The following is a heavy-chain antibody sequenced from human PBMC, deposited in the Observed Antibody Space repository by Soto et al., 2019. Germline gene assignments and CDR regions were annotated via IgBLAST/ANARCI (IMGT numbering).Heavy chain of an antibody. Sequence: GGSLRLSCVASGFNFSTHTMSWVRQAPGKGLEWVSRLTADSDDTSYADSIKGRFTISRDNSKNTLYLQMNILRVEDSAIYYCAKGLDRASLDFWGQGALVTVSS. CDR1: GFNFSTHT. D-gene: IGHD1-1*01. J-gene: IGHJ4*02. CDR2: LTADSDDT. V-gene: IGHV3-23*01. CDR3: AKGLDRASLDF.